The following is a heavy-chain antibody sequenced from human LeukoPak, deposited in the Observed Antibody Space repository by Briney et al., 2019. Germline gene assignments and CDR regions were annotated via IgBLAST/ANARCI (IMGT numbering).Heavy chain of an antibody. CDR1: GFTFSNYA. V-gene: IGHV3-30*04. CDR2: ISFDGQTI. CDR3: TRDRDNYYDPTALGY. J-gene: IGHJ6*03. D-gene: IGHD3-16*01. Sequence: RSLRLSCVASGFTFSNYAMHWVRQAPGKGLEWVSVISFDGQTIFYTDSVKGRFTISRDNSKNTLYLQMNSLSANDTAVYYCTRDRDNYYDPTALGYWGKGAPVT.